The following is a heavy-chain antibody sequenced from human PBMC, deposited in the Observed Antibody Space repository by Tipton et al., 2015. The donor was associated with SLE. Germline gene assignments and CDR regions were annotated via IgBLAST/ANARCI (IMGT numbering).Heavy chain of an antibody. D-gene: IGHD4-17*01. J-gene: IGHJ2*01. CDR1: VYPISSSHW. V-gene: IGHV4-28*02. CDR2: IYYGGTI. Sequence: LRLSCNVSVYPISSSHWWGWIRQPPGKGLEWIVHIYYGGTIYYNPSLKSRVTMSIDTSKNQFSLTLSSVTDVDTAVYYFARTAGRSVKLWYFDLWGRGTLATVSP. CDR3: ARTAGRSVKLWYFDL.